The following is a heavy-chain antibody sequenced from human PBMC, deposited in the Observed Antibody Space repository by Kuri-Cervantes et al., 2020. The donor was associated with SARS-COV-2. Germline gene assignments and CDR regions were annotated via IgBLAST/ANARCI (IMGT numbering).Heavy chain of an antibody. V-gene: IGHV1-3*01. CDR2: INAGNGNT. J-gene: IGHJ4*02. CDR3: AKELLWFGDLHGGYFDY. Sequence: ASVKVSCKASGYTFTSYAMHWVRQAPGQRLEWMGWINAGNGNTKYSQKFQDRVTLIADKSTNTVFMELSRLSSDDTAVYYCAKELLWFGDLHGGYFDYWGQGTLVTVSS. D-gene: IGHD3-10*01. CDR1: GYTFTSYA.